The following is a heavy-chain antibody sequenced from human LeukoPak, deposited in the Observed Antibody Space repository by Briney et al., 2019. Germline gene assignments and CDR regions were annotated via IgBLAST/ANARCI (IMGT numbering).Heavy chain of an antibody. CDR1: GGSISSGGYS. V-gene: IGHV4-30-2*01. J-gene: IGHJ4*02. CDR2: INHSGST. CDR3: ARGSSTPGY. Sequence: NPSETLSLTCAVSGGSISSGGYSWSWIRQPPGKGLEWIGEINHSGSTNYNPSLKSRVTISVDTSKNQFSLKLSSVTAADTAVYYCARGSSTPGYWGQGTLVTVSS.